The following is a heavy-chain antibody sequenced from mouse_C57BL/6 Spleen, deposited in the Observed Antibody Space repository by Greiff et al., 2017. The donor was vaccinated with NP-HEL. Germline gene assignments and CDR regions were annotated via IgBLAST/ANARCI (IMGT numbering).Heavy chain of an antibody. D-gene: IGHD2-2*01. CDR1: GFTFSSYA. CDR3: ARGELGYYFDY. Sequence: EVQRVESGGGLVKPGGSLKLSCAASGFTFSSYAMSWVRQTPETRLEWVATIIDGGSYTYYPDNVKGRFTLSRDNAKTNLYLQMSHLKAEDTARYYCARGELGYYFDYWGQGTTLTVSS. J-gene: IGHJ2*01. CDR2: IIDGGSYT. V-gene: IGHV5-4*01.